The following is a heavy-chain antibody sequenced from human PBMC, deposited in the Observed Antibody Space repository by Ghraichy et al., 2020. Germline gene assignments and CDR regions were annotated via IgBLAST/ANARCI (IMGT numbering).Heavy chain of an antibody. CDR2: LGGRGTGT. CDR3: ARRPGCAADPFDY. Sequence: GGSLRLSCVASGFTFSNHALSWVRQAPGEGLEWVAGLGGRGTGTHYADSVRGRFTISRDNSKNTLSLQMGSLRVEDTALYYCARRPGCAADPFDYWGHGTLVTGSS. J-gene: IGHJ4*01. V-gene: IGHV3-23*01. CDR1: GFTFSNHA. D-gene: IGHD1-1*01.